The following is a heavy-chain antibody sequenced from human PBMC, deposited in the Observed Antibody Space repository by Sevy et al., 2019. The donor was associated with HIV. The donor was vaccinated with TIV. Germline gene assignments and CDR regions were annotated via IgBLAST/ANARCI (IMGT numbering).Heavy chain of an antibody. CDR2: ISSDGKTT. Sequence: GGSLRLSCAASGFTFRNYWMHWVRQTPEKALVWVSRISSDGKTTNYADSVKGRFTISRDNAKSTLYLQTNSLRAEDTAVYYCARDVTVAGPSTADYWGQGTLVTVSS. CDR1: GFTFRNYW. D-gene: IGHD6-19*01. V-gene: IGHV3-74*01. J-gene: IGHJ4*02. CDR3: ARDVTVAGPSTADY.